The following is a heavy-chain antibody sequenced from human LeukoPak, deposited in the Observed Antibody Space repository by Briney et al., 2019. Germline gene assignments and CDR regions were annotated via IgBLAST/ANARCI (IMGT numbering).Heavy chain of an antibody. CDR2: IFYSGST. V-gene: IGHV4-39*07. J-gene: IGHJ3*02. Sequence: SETLSLTCTVSSGSISTSNHYWGWVRQPPGKALEWIGNIFYSGSTYYNPSLKSRVTISVDTSKNQFSLKLSSVTAADTAVYYCARGLDDAFDIWGQGTMVTVSS. CDR3: ARGLDDAFDI. CDR1: SGSISTSNHY.